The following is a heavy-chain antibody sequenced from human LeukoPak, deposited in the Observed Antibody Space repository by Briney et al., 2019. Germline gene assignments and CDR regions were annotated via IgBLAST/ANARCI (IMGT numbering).Heavy chain of an antibody. Sequence: EASVKVSCKASGYTFTSYAMHWVRQAPGQRLEWMGWINAGNGNTKYSQKFQGRVTITRDTSASTAYMELSSLRSDDTAVYYCAREGQLVGSGNELDYWGQGTLVTVSS. CDR1: GYTFTSYA. CDR3: AREGQLVGSGNELDY. D-gene: IGHD6-6*01. J-gene: IGHJ4*02. CDR2: INAGNGNT. V-gene: IGHV1-3*01.